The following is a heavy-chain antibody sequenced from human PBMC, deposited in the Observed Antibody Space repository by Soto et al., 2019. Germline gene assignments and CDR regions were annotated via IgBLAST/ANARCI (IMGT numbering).Heavy chain of an antibody. Sequence: ASVKVSCKASGGTFSSYTISWVRQAPGQGLEWMGRIIPILGIANYAQKFQGRVTITADKSTSTAYMELSSLRSEDTAVYYCAHSEAAGTPEGDYYYYGMDVWGQGTTVTVSS. J-gene: IGHJ6*02. CDR3: AHSEAAGTPEGDYYYYGMDV. CDR2: IIPILGIA. CDR1: GGTFSSYT. V-gene: IGHV1-69*02. D-gene: IGHD6-13*01.